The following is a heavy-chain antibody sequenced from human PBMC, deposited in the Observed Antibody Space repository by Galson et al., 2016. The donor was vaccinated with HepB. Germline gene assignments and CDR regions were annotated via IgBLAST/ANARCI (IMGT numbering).Heavy chain of an antibody. J-gene: IGHJ6*02. CDR3: ARSSIRVFGVVPPTRYSGMDV. CDR1: GYSLSSYS. V-gene: IGHV1-46*01. CDR2: MFPTSAIP. D-gene: IGHD3-3*01. Sequence: SVKVSCKASGYSLSSYSMHWVRQAPGQGLEWMGMMFPTSAIPNFAQRFQGRVTMTRDTSTSTVYFQLSSLRSEDSAVYYCARSSIRVFGVVPPTRYSGMDVWGRGTTVTVSS.